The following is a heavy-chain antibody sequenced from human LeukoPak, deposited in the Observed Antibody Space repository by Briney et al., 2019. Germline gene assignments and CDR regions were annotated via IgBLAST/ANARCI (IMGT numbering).Heavy chain of an antibody. V-gene: IGHV3-11*01. CDR3: ASFPYYYYYMDV. J-gene: IGHJ6*03. CDR2: ISSSGSTI. CDR1: GFTFSDYY. Sequence: GGSLRLSCAASGFTFSDYYMSWIRQAPGKGLEWVSYISSSGSTIYYADSVKGRFTISRDNAKNSLYLQMNSLRAEDTAVYYCASFPYYYYYMDVWGKGPRSPSP.